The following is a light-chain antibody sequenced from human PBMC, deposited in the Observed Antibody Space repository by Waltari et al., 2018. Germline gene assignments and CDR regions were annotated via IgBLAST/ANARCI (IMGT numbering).Light chain of an antibody. Sequence: QLVLTQSPSASASLGASVKLTCTLSSGHSSNVIAWLQQRPEKGPRYLMKVNSDGSHNKGDEIPGRFSGSSSGAERYLTISSLQSEEEGDYYCQTGGHGTWVFGGGTKLTVL. CDR2: VNSDGSH. CDR3: QTGGHGTWV. CDR1: SGHSSNV. V-gene: IGLV4-69*01. J-gene: IGLJ3*02.